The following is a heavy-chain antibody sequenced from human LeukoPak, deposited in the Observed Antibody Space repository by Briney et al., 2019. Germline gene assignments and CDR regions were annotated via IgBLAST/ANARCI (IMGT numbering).Heavy chain of an antibody. CDR3: AKDFDYGDYPALIDY. CDR2: INTDGSSA. CDR1: GFTISDYW. V-gene: IGHV3-74*01. Sequence: GGSLRLSCAASGFTISDYWMHWVRQAPGKGLLWVSRINTDGSSASYAGSVRGRFTISRDNAKNTLYLQMNSLRAEDTAVYYCAKDFDYGDYPALIDYWGQGTLVTVSS. J-gene: IGHJ4*02. D-gene: IGHD4-17*01.